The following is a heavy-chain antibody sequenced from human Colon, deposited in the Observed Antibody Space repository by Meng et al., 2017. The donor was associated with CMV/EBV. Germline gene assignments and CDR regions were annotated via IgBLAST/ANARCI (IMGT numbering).Heavy chain of an antibody. D-gene: IGHD4-17*01. Sequence: SETLSLTCAVYGGSFSGYYWSWIRQPPGKGLEWIGEINHSGSTNYNPSLKSRVTISVDTSKNQFSLKLSSVTAADTAVYYCASETVTTYGMDVWGQGTTVTVSS. J-gene: IGHJ6*02. CDR2: INHSGST. CDR3: ASETVTTYGMDV. CDR1: GGSFSGYY. V-gene: IGHV4-34*01.